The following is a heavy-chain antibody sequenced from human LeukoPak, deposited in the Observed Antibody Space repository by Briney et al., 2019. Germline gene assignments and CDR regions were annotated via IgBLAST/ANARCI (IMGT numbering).Heavy chain of an antibody. Sequence: ASVKVSCKASGYTFTSYGISWVRQAPGQGLEWMGIINPSGGSTSYAQKFQGRVTMTRDTSTSTVYMELSSLRSEDTAVYYCASSLGPHSGWYDYRGQGTLVTVSS. CDR2: INPSGGST. V-gene: IGHV1-46*01. CDR1: GYTFTSYG. D-gene: IGHD6-19*01. CDR3: ASSLGPHSGWYDY. J-gene: IGHJ4*02.